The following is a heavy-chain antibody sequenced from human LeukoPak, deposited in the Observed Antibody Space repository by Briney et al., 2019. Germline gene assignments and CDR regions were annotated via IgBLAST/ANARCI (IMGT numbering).Heavy chain of an antibody. CDR3: ARGRYGSGSYFFDY. J-gene: IGHJ4*02. Sequence: KPSETLSLTCTVSGGSISNFYWSWIRQPAGKGLEWIGRIFTRGSTNCNPSLKSRVTMSVDTSKNQFSVKLNSVTAADTAVYYCARGRYGSGSYFFDYWGQGTLVTVSS. D-gene: IGHD3-10*01. CDR2: IFTRGST. V-gene: IGHV4-4*07. CDR1: GGSISNFY.